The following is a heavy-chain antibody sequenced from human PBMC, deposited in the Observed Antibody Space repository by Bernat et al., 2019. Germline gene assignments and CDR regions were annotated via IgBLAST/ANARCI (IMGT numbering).Heavy chain of an antibody. V-gene: IGHV3-7*01. CDR2: ISQDGSEK. J-gene: IGHJ5*02. D-gene: IGHD3-3*01. Sequence: EVQLVESGGGLVQPGGSPRLSCAASGLTVSGSWMSWIRQAPGKGLEWVSTISQDGSEKFYAAPVQGRFTISRDNARNSVYLQMNSLRDDDTAVYYCARRNDCQNWFERWGQGTLVTVSS. CDR3: ARRNDCQNWFER. CDR1: GLTVSGSW.